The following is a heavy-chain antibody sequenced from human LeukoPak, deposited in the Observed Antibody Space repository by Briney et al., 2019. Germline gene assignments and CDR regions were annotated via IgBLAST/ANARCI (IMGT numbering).Heavy chain of an antibody. Sequence: SETLSLTCTVSGGSISSYYWSWIRQPPGKGLEWIGYIYYSGSTNYNPSIKSRVTISVDTSKNQFSLKLSSVTAADTAVYYCARVPIAAAGTYWFDPWGQGTLVTVSS. CDR1: GGSISSYY. D-gene: IGHD6-13*01. V-gene: IGHV4-59*01. CDR2: IYYSGST. J-gene: IGHJ5*02. CDR3: ARVPIAAAGTYWFDP.